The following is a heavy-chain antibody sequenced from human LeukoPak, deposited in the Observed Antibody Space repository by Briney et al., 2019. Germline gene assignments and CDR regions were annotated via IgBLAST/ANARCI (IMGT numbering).Heavy chain of an antibody. D-gene: IGHD6-19*01. CDR3: ARGLYVAGEEFNY. J-gene: IGHJ4*02. V-gene: IGHV1-2*04. CDR1: GYTFTGYY. Sequence: ASVKVSCKASGYTFTGYYMHWVRQAPGQGLEWMGWINPNSGGTNYAQKVQGWVTMTRDTSISTAYMELSRLRSDDTAVYYCARGLYVAGEEFNYWGQGTLVTVSS. CDR2: INPNSGGT.